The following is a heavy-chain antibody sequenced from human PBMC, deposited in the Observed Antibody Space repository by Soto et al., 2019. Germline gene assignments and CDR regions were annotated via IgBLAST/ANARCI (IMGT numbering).Heavy chain of an antibody. V-gene: IGHV6-1*01. CDR1: GDSVSSNSAA. CDR2: TYYRSKWYN. Sequence: SQTLSLTCAISGDSVSSNSAAGNWIRQSPSRGLEWLGRTYYRSKWYNDYAVSVKSRITINPDTSKNQFSLQLNSVTPEDTAVYYCARVKRQWLVHDWFDPWGQGTLVTVSS. J-gene: IGHJ5*02. D-gene: IGHD6-19*01. CDR3: ARVKRQWLVHDWFDP.